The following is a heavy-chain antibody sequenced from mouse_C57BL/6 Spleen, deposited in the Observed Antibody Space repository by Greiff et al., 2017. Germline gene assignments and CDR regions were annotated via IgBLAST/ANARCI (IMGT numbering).Heavy chain of an antibody. CDR3: ARREGDYAMDD. CDR1: GYTFTSYW. J-gene: IGHJ4*01. CDR2: IDPSDSYT. Sequence: QVQLQQPGAELVMPGASVKLSCKASGYTFTSYWMHWVKQRPGQGLEWIGEIDPSDSYTNYNQKFKGKSTLTVDKSSSTAYMQLSSLTSEDSAVYYCARREGDYAMDDWGQGTSVTVSS. V-gene: IGHV1-69*01.